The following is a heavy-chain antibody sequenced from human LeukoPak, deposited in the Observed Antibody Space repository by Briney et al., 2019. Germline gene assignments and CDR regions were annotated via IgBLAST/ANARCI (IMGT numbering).Heavy chain of an antibody. J-gene: IGHJ4*02. CDR3: ARDRLRWPKIDY. V-gene: IGHV4-39*07. CDR1: GGSISSIDYY. D-gene: IGHD4-23*01. Sequence: PSETLSLTCTVSGGSISSIDYYWGWIRQPPGKGLEWIGSIYYSVTTYYNPSLKSRVTISVDTSKNQFSLKLNSVTAADTAVYYCARDRLRWPKIDYWGQGTLVTVSS. CDR2: IYYSVTT.